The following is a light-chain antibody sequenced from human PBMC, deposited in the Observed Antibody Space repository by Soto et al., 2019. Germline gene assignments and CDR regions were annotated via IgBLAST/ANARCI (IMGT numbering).Light chain of an antibody. CDR1: QSVGSS. V-gene: IGKV3-15*01. Sequence: EIVLTQSPDTLSLSPGERATLSCRASQSVGSSLAWYQQKLGQAPRLLIYGASTGATGIPARFSGSGSGTEFTLTISSLQSEDFAVYYCQQYNNWPSWTFGQGTKVDIK. CDR2: GAS. J-gene: IGKJ1*01. CDR3: QQYNNWPSWT.